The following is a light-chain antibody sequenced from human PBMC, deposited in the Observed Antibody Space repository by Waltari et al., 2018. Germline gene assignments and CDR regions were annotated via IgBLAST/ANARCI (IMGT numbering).Light chain of an antibody. Sequence: DIVMTQSPATLSVSPGERATLSCRASQSVSSNLAWYQQNPGQAPRLLIYGASTRATGIPARFSGSGSGTEFTLTISSLQSEDFAVYYCQQYNNWPLFGQGTKVEIK. CDR3: QQYNNWPL. CDR1: QSVSSN. V-gene: IGKV3-15*01. J-gene: IGKJ1*01. CDR2: GAS.